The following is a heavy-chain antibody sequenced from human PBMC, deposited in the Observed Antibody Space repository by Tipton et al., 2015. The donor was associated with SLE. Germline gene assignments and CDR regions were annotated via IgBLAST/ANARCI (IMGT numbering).Heavy chain of an antibody. D-gene: IGHD5-18*01. J-gene: IGHJ4*02. V-gene: IGHV3-64*01. Sequence: GSLRLSCAASGFTFSDYGMHWVRQAPGKGLEYVSAISSKGTTYYANSVKGRFTISRDNSKNTLYLQMGSLRAEDMAVYYCTSWGYNYGSAYWGQGTQVTVSS. CDR2: ISSKGTT. CDR1: GFTFSDYG. CDR3: TSWGYNYGSAY.